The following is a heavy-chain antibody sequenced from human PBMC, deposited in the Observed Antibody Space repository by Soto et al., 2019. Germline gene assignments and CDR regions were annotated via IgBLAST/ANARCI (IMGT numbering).Heavy chain of an antibody. CDR1: GYTFTGYY. V-gene: IGHV1-2*02. D-gene: IGHD3-10*01. Sequence: ASVKVSCKASGYTFTGYYIHWVRQAPGQGLEWMGWINPNSGGTNYAQKFQGRVTMTRDTSISTAYMELSRLRSDDTAVYYCARAKTYYYGSGSYYNTPSRFDYWGQGTLVTVSS. CDR3: ARAKTYYYGSGSYYNTPSRFDY. CDR2: INPNSGGT. J-gene: IGHJ4*02.